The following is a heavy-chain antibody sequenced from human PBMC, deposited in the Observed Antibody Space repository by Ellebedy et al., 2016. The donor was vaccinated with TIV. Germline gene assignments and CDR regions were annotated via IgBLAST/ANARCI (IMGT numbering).Heavy chain of an antibody. CDR3: ARNRHVERGDCLDF. D-gene: IGHD2-21*02. CDR1: GFIFSTYG. J-gene: IGHJ4*02. V-gene: IGHV3-33*01. Sequence: PGGSLRLSCEASGFIFSTYGMHWVRQAPGKGLEWVAFIWYYGCNKYYADSVKGRFTISRDNSKNTLYLQMNNLGAEDTAVFYCARNRHVERGDCLDFWGQGTLVTVSS. CDR2: IWYYGCNK.